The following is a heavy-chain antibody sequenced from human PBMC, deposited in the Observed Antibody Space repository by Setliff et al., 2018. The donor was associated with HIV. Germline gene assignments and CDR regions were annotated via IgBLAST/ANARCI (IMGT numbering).Heavy chain of an antibody. CDR1: GGSISSYY. J-gene: IGHJ3*02. Sequence: SETLSLTCTVSGGSISSYYWSWVRQPPGKGLEWIGYIYYSGSTNYNPSLKSRVTISVDTSKNQFSLKLSSVTAADTAVYYCARLGRGTYYYDSSGYLYAFDIWGQGTMVTVSS. CDR3: ARLGRGTYYYDSSGYLYAFDI. D-gene: IGHD3-22*01. CDR2: IYYSGST. V-gene: IGHV4-59*08.